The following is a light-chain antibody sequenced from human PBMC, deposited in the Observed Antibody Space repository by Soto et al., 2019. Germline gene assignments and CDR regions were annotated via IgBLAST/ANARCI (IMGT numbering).Light chain of an antibody. J-gene: IGKJ1*01. V-gene: IGKV1-5*03. CDR3: QHWNDYSWT. CDR2: KTS. Sequence: DIHMTQSPSTLSASVGDRVTITCRASQSISIWLAWYQQKPGKAPNLLIYKTSSLETGVPSRFSGSGSGTECTLNISSLQPDDFATYYCQHWNDYSWTFCQGTKVEVK. CDR1: QSISIW.